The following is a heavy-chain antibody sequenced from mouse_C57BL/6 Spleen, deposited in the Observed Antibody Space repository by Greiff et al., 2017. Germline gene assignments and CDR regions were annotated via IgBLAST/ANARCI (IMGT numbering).Heavy chain of an antibody. V-gene: IGHV5-4*03. CDR1: GFTFSSYA. CDR3: ARWYDGYPSWFAY. J-gene: IGHJ3*01. Sequence: EVKFVESGGGLVKPGGSLKLSCAASGFTFSSYAMSWVRQTPEQRLEWVATISAGGSYTYYPDNLKGRFTITRDNATNNLYLQMSHLKSDDTAMYSCARWYDGYPSWFAYWGQGTLLTVSA. CDR2: ISAGGSYT. D-gene: IGHD2-3*01.